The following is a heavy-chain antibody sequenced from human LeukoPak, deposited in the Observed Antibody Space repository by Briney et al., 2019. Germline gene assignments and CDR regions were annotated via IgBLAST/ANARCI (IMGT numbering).Heavy chain of an antibody. Sequence: GGSLRLSCAASGFTFSSYAMSWVRQAPGKGPEWVSAISGSGGSTYYADSVKGRFTISRDNSKNMLYLQMNSLRAEDTAVYYCAKIKLTPYYFDYWGQGTLVTVSS. D-gene: IGHD4-23*01. J-gene: IGHJ4*02. V-gene: IGHV3-23*01. CDR2: ISGSGGST. CDR1: GFTFSSYA. CDR3: AKIKLTPYYFDY.